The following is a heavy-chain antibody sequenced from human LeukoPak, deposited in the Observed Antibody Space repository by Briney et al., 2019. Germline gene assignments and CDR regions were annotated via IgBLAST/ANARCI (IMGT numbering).Heavy chain of an antibody. D-gene: IGHD2-15*01. V-gene: IGHV6-1*01. CDR2: TYYRSKWYN. J-gene: IGHJ6*03. Sequence: SQTLSLTCAISGDSVSSNSATWNWIRQSPSRGLEWLGRTYYRSKWYNEYALSVKSRITINPDTSKNQFSLQLNSVTPEDTAVYYCARSKRGVVVVGASRYYYYYMDVWGKGTTVTVSS. CDR3: ARSKRGVVVVGASRYYYYYMDV. CDR1: GDSVSSNSAT.